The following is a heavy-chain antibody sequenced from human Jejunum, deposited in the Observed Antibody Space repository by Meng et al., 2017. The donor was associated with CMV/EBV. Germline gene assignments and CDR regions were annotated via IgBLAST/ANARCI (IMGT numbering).Heavy chain of an antibody. D-gene: IGHD3-22*01. J-gene: IGHJ4*02. CDR2: IKSKTDGGAT. Sequence: TFSNAWMSGVRQAPGKGLEWVGHIKSKTDGGATDYAAPVKGRFTLSRDDSKNTLYLQMNSLKTEDTALYYCATAPGYYDSAPFDYWGRGTLVTVSS. CDR1: TFSNAW. CDR3: ATAPGYYDSAPFDY. V-gene: IGHV3-15*01.